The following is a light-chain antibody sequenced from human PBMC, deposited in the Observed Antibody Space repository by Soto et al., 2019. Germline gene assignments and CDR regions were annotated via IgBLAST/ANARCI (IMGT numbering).Light chain of an antibody. J-gene: IGLJ2*01. Sequence: QSALTQPASMSGSPGQSITISCTETSSDVGGYNYVSWYRQHPGKAPKLMIYDVNNRPSGVSNRFSGSKSGNTASLTISGLQAEDEADYYCSSRSSSSTLVVFGGGTKLTVL. CDR2: DVN. CDR1: SSDVGGYNY. CDR3: SSRSSSSTLVV. V-gene: IGLV2-14*03.